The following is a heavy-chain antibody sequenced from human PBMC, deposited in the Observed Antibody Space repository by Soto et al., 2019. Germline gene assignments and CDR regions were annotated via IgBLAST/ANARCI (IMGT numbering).Heavy chain of an antibody. CDR3: ARVPSYYYYYMDV. CDR2: IDNSGST. CDR1: GGSISSYY. J-gene: IGHJ6*03. V-gene: IGHV4-59*01. Sequence: SETLSLTCSISGGSISSYYWSWIRQPPGKGLEWIGYIDNSGSTNYNPSLKSRVTILVDTSKDQFSLKLSSVTAADTAVYYCARVPSYYYYYMDVWGKGTTVTVSS.